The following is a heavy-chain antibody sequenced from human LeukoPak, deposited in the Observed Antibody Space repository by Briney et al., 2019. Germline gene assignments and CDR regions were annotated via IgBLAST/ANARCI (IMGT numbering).Heavy chain of an antibody. Sequence: PGGSLRLSCAASGFTFNTYWMSWVRQAPGKGLEWVANIKEDGSEQYYAASVEGRFTISRDNAKNSLYLQMNSLRGEDTAVYYCARDSSPGYSSGWTDYWGRGTLVTVSS. D-gene: IGHD6-19*01. CDR3: ARDSSPGYSSGWTDY. V-gene: IGHV3-7*01. CDR2: IKEDGSEQ. CDR1: GFTFNTYW. J-gene: IGHJ4*02.